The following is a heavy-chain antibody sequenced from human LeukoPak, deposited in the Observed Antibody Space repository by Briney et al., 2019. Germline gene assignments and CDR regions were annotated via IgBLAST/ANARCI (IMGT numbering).Heavy chain of an antibody. CDR1: GYSISSSNW. CDR3: AGHICSTVSCYIDY. V-gene: IGHV4-28*05. D-gene: IGHD2-2*01. CDR2: LYYSGSF. Sequence: SETLSLTCAVSGYSISSSNWWGWIRQPPGKGLEWIGFLYYSGSFYYNPSLKSRVTMSLDTSMNQFSLKLSSVTAVDTAVYYCAGHICSTVSCYIDYWGQGSLVTVSS. J-gene: IGHJ4*02.